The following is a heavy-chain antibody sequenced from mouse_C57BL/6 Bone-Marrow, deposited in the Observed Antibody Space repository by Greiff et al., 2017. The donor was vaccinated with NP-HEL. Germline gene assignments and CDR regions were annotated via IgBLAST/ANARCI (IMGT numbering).Heavy chain of an antibody. CDR2: IHPNSGST. V-gene: IGHV1-64*01. CDR1: GYTFTSYW. CDR3: ARGTMITTGNYYAMDY. Sequence: QVQLQQPGAELVKPGASVKLSCKASGYTFTSYWMHWVKQRPGQGLEWIGMIHPNSGSTNYNEKFKSKATLTVDQSSSTAYMQLSRLTSEDSAVYYCARGTMITTGNYYAMDYWGQGTSVTVSS. J-gene: IGHJ4*01. D-gene: IGHD2-4*01.